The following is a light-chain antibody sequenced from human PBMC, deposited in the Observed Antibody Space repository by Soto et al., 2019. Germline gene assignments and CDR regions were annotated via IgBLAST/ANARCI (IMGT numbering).Light chain of an antibody. CDR2: GNS. Sequence: QSVLTQPPSVSGAPGQRVTISCTGSSSNIGAGYDVHWYQQLPGTAPKLLIYGNSNRPSGVPDRFSGSKSGTSASLAITGLQAEDDSDYYCQSYDSSMIALYVFGTGTKVTV. CDR1: SSNIGAGYD. V-gene: IGLV1-40*01. CDR3: QSYDSSMIALYV. J-gene: IGLJ1*01.